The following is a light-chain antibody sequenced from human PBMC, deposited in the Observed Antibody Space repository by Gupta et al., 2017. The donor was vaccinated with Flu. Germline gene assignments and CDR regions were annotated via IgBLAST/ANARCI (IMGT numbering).Light chain of an antibody. J-gene: IGKJ4*01. CDR1: QSISSH. CDR3: QQSYNNPLN. CDR2: AAS. V-gene: IGKV1-39*01. Sequence: DIQMTQSPSSLSASVGDRVTITCRESQSISSHLTWYQQKTGIAPKLLNYAASSLQSGVPSRFSGSGSGTDFTITISSLQPEDFSTYYCQQSYNNPLNFGGGTQVEIK.